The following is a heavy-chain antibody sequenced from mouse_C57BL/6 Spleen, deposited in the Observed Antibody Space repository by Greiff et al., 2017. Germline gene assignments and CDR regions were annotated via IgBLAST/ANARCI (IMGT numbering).Heavy chain of an antibody. CDR1: GYTFTSYT. Sequence: VKLVESGAELARPGASVKMSCKASGYTFTSYTMHWVKQRPGQGLEWIGYINPSSGYTKYNQKFKDKATLTADKSSSTAYMQLSSLTSEDSAVYYCARDDEDFDDWGQGTTLTVSS. V-gene: IGHV1-4*01. CDR3: ARDDEDFDD. D-gene: IGHD2-12*01. CDR2: INPSSGYT. J-gene: IGHJ2*01.